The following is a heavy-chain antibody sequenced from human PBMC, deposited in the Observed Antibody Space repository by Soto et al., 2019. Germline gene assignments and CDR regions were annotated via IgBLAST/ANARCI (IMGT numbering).Heavy chain of an antibody. J-gene: IGHJ6*02. CDR3: ARVPLRTDYYYYYYGMDV. CDR2: IIPIFGTA. D-gene: IGHD5-12*01. CDR1: GGTFSSYA. V-gene: IGHV1-69*01. Sequence: QVQLVQSGAEVKKPGSSVKVSCKASGGTFSSYAISWVRQAPGQGLEWMGGIIPIFGTANYAQKFQGRVTITADESTSTAYMELSSLRSEDTAVYYCARVPLRTDYYYYYYGMDVWGQGTTVTVSS.